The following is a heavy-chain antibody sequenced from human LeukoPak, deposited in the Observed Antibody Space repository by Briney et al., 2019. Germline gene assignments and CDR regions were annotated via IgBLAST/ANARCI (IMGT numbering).Heavy chain of an antibody. CDR1: GGSISSSSYY. CDR3: ASLRGGYYDSSGYYHDY. CDR2: IYYSGST. J-gene: IGHJ4*02. D-gene: IGHD3-22*01. Sequence: SETLSLTCTVSGGSISSSSYYWGWIRQPPGKGLEWIGSIYYSGSTYYNPSLKSRVTISVDTSKNQFSLKLSSVTAADTAVYYCASLRGGYYDSSGYYHDYWGQGTLVTVSS. V-gene: IGHV4-39*07.